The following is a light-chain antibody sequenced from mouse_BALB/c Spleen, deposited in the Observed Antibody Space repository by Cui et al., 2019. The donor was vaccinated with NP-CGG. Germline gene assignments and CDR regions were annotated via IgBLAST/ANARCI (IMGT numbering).Light chain of an antibody. CDR1: TGAVTTSNY. CDR3: ALWYSNHWV. V-gene: IGLV1*01. J-gene: IGLJ1*01. CDR2: GTN. Sequence: QDVVTQESALTTSPGETVTLTCRSSTGAVTTSNYANWVQRKPDHLFTGLIGGTNNRVPGVPARFSGSLIGNKAALTITGAQTEDEAIYFCALWYSNHWVFGGGTKLTVL.